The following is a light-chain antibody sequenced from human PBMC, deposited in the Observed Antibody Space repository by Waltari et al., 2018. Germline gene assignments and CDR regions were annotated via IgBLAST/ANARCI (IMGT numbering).Light chain of an antibody. J-gene: IGKJ2*01. CDR1: QNIRTY. V-gene: IGKV3-15*01. CDR2: DSS. Sequence: EIVMTQSPATLSVSPGDTATLSCRASQNIRTYLAWYQQKPGQAPRLLMYDSSSRATDFPARFSGSGSGTTFTLTIRSLQSEDYALYYCHQYNEWPHTFGQGTKLEIK. CDR3: HQYNEWPHT.